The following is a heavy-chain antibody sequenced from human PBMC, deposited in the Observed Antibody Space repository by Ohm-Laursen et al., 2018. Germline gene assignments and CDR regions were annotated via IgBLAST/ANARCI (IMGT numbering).Heavy chain of an antibody. Sequence: SLRLSCSASGFTFSRYGMSWVRQAPGKGLEWVANIKEDGSEKYSVDSMKGRFSISRDNAKNSLYLEMNSLRAEDTAVYYCVRERGQGEEDSFDIWGQGTMVTVSS. CDR2: IKEDGSEK. J-gene: IGHJ3*02. V-gene: IGHV3-7*01. CDR1: GFTFSRYG. CDR3: VRERGQGEEDSFDI. D-gene: IGHD3-10*01.